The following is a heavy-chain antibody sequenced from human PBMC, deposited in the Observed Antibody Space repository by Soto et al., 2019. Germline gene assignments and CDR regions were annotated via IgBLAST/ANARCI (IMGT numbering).Heavy chain of an antibody. CDR3: AIYCSSTSCYSYYYYMDV. CDR2: IYYSGST. J-gene: IGHJ6*03. Sequence: SETLSLTCTVSGGSISSYYWSWIRQPPGKGLEWIGYIYYSGSTNYNPSLKSRVTISVDTSKNQFSLKLSSVTAADTAVYYCAIYCSSTSCYSYYYYMDVWGKGTTVTVSS. V-gene: IGHV4-59*01. D-gene: IGHD2-2*01. CDR1: GGSISSYY.